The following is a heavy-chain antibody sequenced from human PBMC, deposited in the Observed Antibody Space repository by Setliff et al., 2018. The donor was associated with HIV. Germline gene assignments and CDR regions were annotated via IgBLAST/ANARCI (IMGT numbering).Heavy chain of an antibody. CDR1: GASINSYF. CDR3: AREEEQQPGGWFDP. V-gene: IGHV4-4*08. J-gene: IGHJ5*02. Sequence: PSETLSLTCTVSGASINSYFWSWIRQSPGKRLEWIGYIYTSENINYNPSLKNRVTISVDTSKNHFSLRLSSVTAADTAVYYCAREEEQQPGGWFDPWGQGTLVTVSS. CDR2: IYTSENI. D-gene: IGHD6-13*01.